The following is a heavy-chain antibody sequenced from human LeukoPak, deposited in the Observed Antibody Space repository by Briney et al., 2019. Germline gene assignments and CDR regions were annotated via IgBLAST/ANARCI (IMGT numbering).Heavy chain of an antibody. Sequence: GGSLRLSCVDSAFNFSGNYMTWVRQAPGKGPEWVSAIYIGGTTYYADSVKGRFTISRDNPKSTLYLQMHSLRAEDTAVYYCAREISRFGIWGQGTLVTVSS. CDR2: IYIGGTT. J-gene: IGHJ4*02. D-gene: IGHD3-16*01. CDR1: AFNFSGNY. V-gene: IGHV3-66*01. CDR3: AREISRFGI.